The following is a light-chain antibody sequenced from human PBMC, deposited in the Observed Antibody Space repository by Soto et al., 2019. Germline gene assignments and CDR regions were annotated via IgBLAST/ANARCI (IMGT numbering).Light chain of an antibody. J-gene: IGLJ2*01. CDR2: NNN. V-gene: IGLV1-44*01. Sequence: QSVLTQPPSASGTLGQRVTFSCSGSSSNIGSNTVTWYQQSPGTAPKLLMYNNNHRPSGVPERFSGSKSGTSASLAISGLQSEDEADYYCASWDDSLNGVVFGGGTKLTVL. CDR1: SSNIGSNT. CDR3: ASWDDSLNGVV.